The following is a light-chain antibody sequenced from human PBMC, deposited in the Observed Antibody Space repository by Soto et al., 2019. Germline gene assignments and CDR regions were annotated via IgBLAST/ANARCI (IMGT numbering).Light chain of an antibody. J-gene: IGLJ1*01. CDR3: CSYAGSRHYV. CDR2: EGT. V-gene: IGLV2-23*01. CDR1: SSDVGGYNL. Sequence: QSALTQPASVSGSPGQSITISCTGTSSDVGGYNLVSWYQQHPGKAPKFMIYEGTKRPSGVSNRFSGSKSGNTASLTISGLQAEDEADYYCCSYAGSRHYVFGTGTKLTVL.